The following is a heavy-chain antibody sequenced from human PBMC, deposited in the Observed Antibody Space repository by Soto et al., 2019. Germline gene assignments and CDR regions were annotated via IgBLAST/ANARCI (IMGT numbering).Heavy chain of an antibody. CDR1: GGSIINYY. V-gene: IGHV4-4*07. CDR2: IYSSGTT. CDR3: ERQTPYSSSWYDY. D-gene: IGHD6-13*01. J-gene: IGHJ5*01. Sequence: PSETLSLTCTVSGGSIINYYWTWIRQPAGKGLEYIGRIYSSGTTNYNPSLKSRVTMSVDTSKNKFSLKLSSVTAADTALYYCERQTPYSSSWYDYWGQGTLVTVSS.